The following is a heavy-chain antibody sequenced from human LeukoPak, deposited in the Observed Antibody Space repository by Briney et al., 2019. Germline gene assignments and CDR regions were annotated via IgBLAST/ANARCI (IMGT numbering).Heavy chain of an antibody. Sequence: PSQTLSLTCTVSGVSISSGSYYWRWIRQPAGKGLEWIGRIYTSGSTNYNPSLKSRVTISVDTSKNQFSLKLSSVTAADTAVYYCARDYDFWSGDMDVWGKGTTVTVSS. CDR3: ARDYDFWSGDMDV. D-gene: IGHD3-3*01. J-gene: IGHJ6*03. CDR2: IYTSGST. V-gene: IGHV4-61*02. CDR1: GVSISSGSYY.